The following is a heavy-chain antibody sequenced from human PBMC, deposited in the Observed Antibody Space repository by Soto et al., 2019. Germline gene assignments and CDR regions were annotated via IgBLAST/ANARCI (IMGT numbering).Heavy chain of an antibody. Sequence: ASVKVSCKASGYTFTSYDINWVRQATGQGLEWMGWMNPNSGNTGYAQKFQGRVTMTRNTSISTAYMELSSLRSDDTAGYYCAREVVSRGMDAWGQGPTVTVS. D-gene: IGHD3-22*01. CDR2: MNPNSGNT. CDR3: AREVVSRGMDA. J-gene: IGHJ6*02. V-gene: IGHV1-8*01. CDR1: GYTFTSYD.